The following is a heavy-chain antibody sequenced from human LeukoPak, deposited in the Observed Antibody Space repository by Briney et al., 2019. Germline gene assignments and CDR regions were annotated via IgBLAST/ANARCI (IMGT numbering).Heavy chain of an antibody. Sequence: GGSLRLSCAASGFTFSSYAMHWVRQAPGKGLEWVAVISYDGSNKYYADSVKGRFTISRDNSKNTLYLQMNSLRAEDTAVYYCAKGVYYYDSSGHGAFDIWGQGTMVTVSS. CDR2: ISYDGSNK. D-gene: IGHD3-22*01. CDR1: GFTFSSYA. J-gene: IGHJ3*02. CDR3: AKGVYYYDSSGHGAFDI. V-gene: IGHV3-30-3*01.